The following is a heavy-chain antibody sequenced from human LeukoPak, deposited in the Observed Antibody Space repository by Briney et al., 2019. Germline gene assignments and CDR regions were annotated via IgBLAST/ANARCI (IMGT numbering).Heavy chain of an antibody. D-gene: IGHD6-19*01. CDR3: AKVSAGGSGWYYFDY. CDR2: ISYDGSNK. J-gene: IGHJ4*02. V-gene: IGHV3-30*18. CDR1: GFTFSSYG. Sequence: PGGSLRLSCAASGFTFSSYGMHWVRQAPGKELEWVAVISYDGSNKYYADSVKGRFTISRDNSKNTLYLQMNSLRAEDTAVYYCAKVSAGGSGWYYFDYWGQGTLVTVSS.